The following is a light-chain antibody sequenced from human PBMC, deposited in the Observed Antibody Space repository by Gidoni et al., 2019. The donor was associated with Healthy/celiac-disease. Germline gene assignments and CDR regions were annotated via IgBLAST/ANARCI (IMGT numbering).Light chain of an antibody. Sequence: DIVMTTSPATLSVSPGERATLSCRASQSVSSNLAWYQQKPGQAPRLLIYGASTRSTGIPARFSGSGSGTEFTLTISSLQSEDFAVYYCQQYNNWPGTFGQGTKLEIK. CDR3: QQYNNWPGT. CDR1: QSVSSN. V-gene: IGKV3-15*01. J-gene: IGKJ2*01. CDR2: GAS.